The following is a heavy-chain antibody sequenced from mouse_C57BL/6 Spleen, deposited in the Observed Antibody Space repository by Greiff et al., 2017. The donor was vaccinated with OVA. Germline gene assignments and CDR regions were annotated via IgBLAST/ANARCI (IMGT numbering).Heavy chain of an antibody. V-gene: IGHV5-4*01. D-gene: IGHD1-1*01. Sequence: EVQGVESGGGLVKPGGSLKLSCAASGFTFSSYAMSWVRQTPEKRLEWVATISDGGSYTYYPDNVKGRFTISRDNAKNNLYLQMSHLKSEDTAMYYCARDMPYYYGSSYDYFDYWGQGTTLTVSS. CDR2: ISDGGSYT. CDR3: ARDMPYYYGSSYDYFDY. CDR1: GFTFSSYA. J-gene: IGHJ2*01.